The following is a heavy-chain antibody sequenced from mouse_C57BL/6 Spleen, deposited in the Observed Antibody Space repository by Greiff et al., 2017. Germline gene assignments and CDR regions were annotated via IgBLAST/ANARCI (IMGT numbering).Heavy chain of an antibody. V-gene: IGHV3-6*01. J-gene: IGHJ2*01. CDR1: GYSITSGYY. D-gene: IGHD1-1*01. Sequence: EVHLVESGPGLVKPSPSLSLTCSVTGYSITSGYYWNWIRQFPGNKLEWMGYIRYDGSTNYNPSLKNRISITRDTSKNQFFLKLNSVTTEDTATYYCASITTVVAEFDYWGQGTTLTVSS. CDR3: ASITTVVAEFDY. CDR2: IRYDGST.